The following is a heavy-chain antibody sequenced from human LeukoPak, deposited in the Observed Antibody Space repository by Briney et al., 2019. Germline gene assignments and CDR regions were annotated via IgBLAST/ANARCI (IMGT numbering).Heavy chain of an antibody. J-gene: IGHJ4*02. Sequence: SETLSLTCAVSGGSISSSSYYWGWIRQPPGKGLEWSGSIYYSGSTYYNPSLKSRVTISVDTSKNQFSLKLSSVTAADTAVYYCARRREYLDWLLFPPDYWGQGTLVTVSS. V-gene: IGHV4-39*07. D-gene: IGHD3/OR15-3a*01. CDR1: GGSISSSSYY. CDR2: IYYSGST. CDR3: ARRREYLDWLLFPPDY.